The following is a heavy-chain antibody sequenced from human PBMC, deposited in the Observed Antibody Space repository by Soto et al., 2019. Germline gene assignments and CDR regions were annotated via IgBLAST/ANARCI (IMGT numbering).Heavy chain of an antibody. CDR3: ASAPNYHSSGYSWDLQH. CDR1: GGTFSSYT. J-gene: IGHJ1*01. V-gene: IGHV1-69*02. D-gene: IGHD3-22*01. Sequence: SVKVSCKASGGTFSSYTISWVRQAPGQGLEWMGRIIPILGIANYAQKFQGRGTITADKSTSTAYMELSSLRSEDTSVYYCASAPNYHSSGYSWDLQHRGQGTLVNVSS. CDR2: IIPILGIA.